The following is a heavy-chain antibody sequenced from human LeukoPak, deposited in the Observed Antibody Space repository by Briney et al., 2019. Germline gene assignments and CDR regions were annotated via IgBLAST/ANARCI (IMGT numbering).Heavy chain of an antibody. V-gene: IGHV1-69*05. CDR1: GGTFSSYA. D-gene: IGHD3-10*01. Sequence: ASVKVSCKASGGTFSSYAISWVRQAPGQGLEWMGGIIPIFGTANYAQKFQGRVTITTDESTSAAYMELSSLRSEGTAVYYCARDMGSGSYYSTWGYYYYYMDVWGKGTTVTVSS. J-gene: IGHJ6*03. CDR2: IIPIFGTA. CDR3: ARDMGSGSYYSTWGYYYYYMDV.